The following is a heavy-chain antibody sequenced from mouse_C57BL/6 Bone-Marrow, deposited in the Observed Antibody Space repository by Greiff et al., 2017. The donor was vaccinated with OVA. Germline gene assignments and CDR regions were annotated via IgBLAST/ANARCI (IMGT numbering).Heavy chain of an antibody. CDR1: GYSITSGYY. V-gene: IGHV3-6*01. CDR3: ARDPITTVVMDY. CDR2: ISYDGSN. Sequence: ESGPGLVKPSQSLSLTCSVTGYSITSGYYWNWIRQFPGNKLEWMGYISYDGSNNYNPSLKNRISITRDTSKNQFFLKLNSVTTEDTATYYCARDPITTVVMDYWGQGTSVTVSS. D-gene: IGHD1-1*01. J-gene: IGHJ4*01.